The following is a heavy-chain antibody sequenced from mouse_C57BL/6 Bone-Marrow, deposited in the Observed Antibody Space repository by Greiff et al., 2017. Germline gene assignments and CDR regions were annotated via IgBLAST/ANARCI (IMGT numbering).Heavy chain of an antibody. J-gene: IGHJ1*03. Sequence: QVQLQQSGAELVRPGSSVKVSCKASGYAFTTYLIAWVKQRPGQGLEWIGVINPGSGGTNYNEKFKGKATLTADHSSRTAYMQRSSLTSEDAAVYCCARGGYTVVATEGYFDGWGTGTTVTVSS. CDR2: INPGSGGT. CDR1: GYAFTTYL. V-gene: IGHV1-54*01. CDR3: ARGGYTVVATEGYFDG. D-gene: IGHD1-1*01.